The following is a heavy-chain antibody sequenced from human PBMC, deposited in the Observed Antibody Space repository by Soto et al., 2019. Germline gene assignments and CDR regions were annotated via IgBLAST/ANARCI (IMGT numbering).Heavy chain of an antibody. J-gene: IGHJ4*02. CDR2: IIPILGIA. CDR3: ARFGGYCSGGSCSTP. V-gene: IGHV1-69*02. CDR1: GGTFSSYT. D-gene: IGHD2-15*01. Sequence: SVKVSCKASGGTFSSYTISWVRQAPGQRLEWMGRIIPILGIANYAQKFQGRVTITADKSTSTAYMELSSLRSEDTAVYYCARFGGYCSGGSCSTPWGQGTLVTVSS.